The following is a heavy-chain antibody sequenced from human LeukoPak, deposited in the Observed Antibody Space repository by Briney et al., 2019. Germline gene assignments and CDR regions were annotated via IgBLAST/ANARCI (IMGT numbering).Heavy chain of an antibody. D-gene: IGHD4-11*01. V-gene: IGHV3-48*02. Sequence: GGSLRLSCAASGFIFSNYGINWVRQAPGKGLEWVSYISSSSSTIYYADSVKGRFTISRDNAKNSLYLQVNSLRDEDTAVYYCARDWTYSNYERSFDYWGQGTLVTVSS. J-gene: IGHJ4*02. CDR3: ARDWTYSNYERSFDY. CDR2: ISSSSSTI. CDR1: GFIFSNYG.